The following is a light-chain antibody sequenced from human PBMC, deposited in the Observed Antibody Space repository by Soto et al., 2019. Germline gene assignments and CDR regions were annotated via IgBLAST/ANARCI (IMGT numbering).Light chain of an antibody. CDR1: QSVGNN. Sequence: EIVVTQSPATLSVSPGERATLSCRASQSVGNNFAWYQQKPGQAPRLLIFATSTSATGVPARFSGSGSGTESTLAISSLQSEDFAVYYCQQYGDWPPTFGGGAKVEIE. V-gene: IGKV3-15*01. CDR3: QQYGDWPPT. CDR2: ATS. J-gene: IGKJ4*01.